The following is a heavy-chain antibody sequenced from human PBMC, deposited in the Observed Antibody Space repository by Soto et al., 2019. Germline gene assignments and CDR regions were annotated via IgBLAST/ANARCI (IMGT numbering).Heavy chain of an antibody. J-gene: IGHJ3*02. CDR3: ARQFELEMATFHDAFDI. Sequence: GASLNISCKGSRYSFSSYWIGWVRQMPGKGLEWMGIIYPGDSDTRYSPSFQGQVTISADKSIGTAYLQWSSLKASDTAMYYCARQFELEMATFHDAFDIWGQGTMVTVSS. D-gene: IGHD5-12*01. CDR2: IYPGDSDT. V-gene: IGHV5-51*01. CDR1: RYSFSSYW.